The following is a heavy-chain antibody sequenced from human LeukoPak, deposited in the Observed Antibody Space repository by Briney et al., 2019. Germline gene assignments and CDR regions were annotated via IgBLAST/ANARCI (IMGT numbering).Heavy chain of an antibody. CDR3: ARDFEYYPNWFDP. J-gene: IGHJ5*02. D-gene: IGHD3-10*01. CDR2: ISAYNGNT. CDR1: GYTFTSHG. V-gene: IGHV1-18*01. Sequence: GASVKVSCKASGYTFTSHGISWVRQAPGQGLEWMGWISAYNGNTNYAQKLQGRVTMATDTSTSTAYMELRSLRSDDTAVYYCARDFEYYPNWFDPWGQGTLVTVSS.